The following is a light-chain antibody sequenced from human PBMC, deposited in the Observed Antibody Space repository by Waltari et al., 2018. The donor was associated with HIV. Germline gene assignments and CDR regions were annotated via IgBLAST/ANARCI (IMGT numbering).Light chain of an antibody. Sequence: QSVLTQPPSASGTPGQRVTISRSGSSSNIGSNTVTWYQQLPGTAPKLLIYSNNQRPSGVPDRFSGSKSGTSASLAISGLQSEDEADYYCAAWDGSLNGHVVFGGGTKLTVL. J-gene: IGLJ2*01. CDR3: AAWDGSLNGHVV. CDR2: SNN. V-gene: IGLV1-44*01. CDR1: SSNIGSNT.